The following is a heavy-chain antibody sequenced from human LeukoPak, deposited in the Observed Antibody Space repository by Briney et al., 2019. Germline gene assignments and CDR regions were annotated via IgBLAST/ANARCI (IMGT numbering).Heavy chain of an antibody. CDR1: GFTFSSYG. V-gene: IGHV3-30*02. CDR3: AKSATRYCSSSSCYFDY. Sequence: PGGSLRLSCATSGFTFSSYGMHWVRQAPGKGLEWVTFIRYDGDNKYYADSVKGRFTISRDNSKNTLYLQMNSLRAEDTAVYYCAKSATRYCSSSSCYFDYWGQGTLVTVSS. J-gene: IGHJ4*02. D-gene: IGHD2-2*01. CDR2: IRYDGDNK.